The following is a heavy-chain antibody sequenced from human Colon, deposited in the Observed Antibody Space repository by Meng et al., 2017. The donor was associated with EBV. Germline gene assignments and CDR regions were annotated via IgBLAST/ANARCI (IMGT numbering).Heavy chain of an antibody. J-gene: IGHJ4*02. V-gene: IGHV4-34*01. D-gene: IGHD4-17*01. CDR1: GGSFSGYY. Sequence: QVQLQQWGSGLLKPSETSSLTCAAYGGSFSGYYWTWIRRPPGKGLEWIGEIKHSGSTNYNPALKSRVTISVDTSKNQFSLKVTSVTAADTAVYYCARYRLQNDYGDQLYYFDYLGQGSLVTVDS. CDR2: IKHSGST. CDR3: ARYRLQNDYGDQLYYFDY.